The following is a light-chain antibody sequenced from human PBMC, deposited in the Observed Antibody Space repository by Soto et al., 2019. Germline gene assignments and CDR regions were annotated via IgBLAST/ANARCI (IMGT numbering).Light chain of an antibody. J-gene: IGKJ2*01. CDR1: QSVSRN. V-gene: IGKV3D-15*01. CDR2: NVV. Sequence: VELTQSPGTLSVSPGERVTLSCRASQSVSRNLAWYQQRPGQSPRLLIYNVVTRATGVPAKFSGSGFGTEFTLTITGLQSEDSAIYYCQQLTNFRFTFGQGTKLDIK. CDR3: QQLTNFRFT.